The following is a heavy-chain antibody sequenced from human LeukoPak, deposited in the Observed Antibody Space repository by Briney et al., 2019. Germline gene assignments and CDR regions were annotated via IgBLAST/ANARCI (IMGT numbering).Heavy chain of an antibody. V-gene: IGHV4-39*01. Sequence: SETLSLTCAVSGGPISSSSYFWAWIRQPPGKGLEWIGSVYYDGTTSYSPSLRSRTTISVDTSKKQFSLHLNSVTAADTAVYSCARLSVLEIVGDPDYWGQGALVTVSS. D-gene: IGHD1-26*01. J-gene: IGHJ4*02. CDR2: VYYDGTT. CDR1: GGPISSSSYF. CDR3: ARLSVLEIVGDPDY.